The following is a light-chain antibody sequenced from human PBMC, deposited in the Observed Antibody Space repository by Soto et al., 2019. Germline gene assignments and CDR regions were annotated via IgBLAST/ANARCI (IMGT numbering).Light chain of an antibody. CDR1: SSDVGGYNY. CDR2: DVS. CDR3: CSYAGSFVV. V-gene: IGLV2-11*01. Sequence: QSALTQPRSVSGSPGQSVTISCTGTSSDVGGYNYVSWYQQHPGKAPKLMINDVSKRPSGVPDRFSGSKSGNTASLTISGLLAEDEADYYCCSYAGSFVVFGGGTKVTVL. J-gene: IGLJ2*01.